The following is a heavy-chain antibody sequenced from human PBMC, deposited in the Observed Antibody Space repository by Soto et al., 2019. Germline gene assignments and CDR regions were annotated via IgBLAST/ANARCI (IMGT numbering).Heavy chain of an antibody. CDR3: ANPIRDYYDSSGYP. V-gene: IGHV3-30*18. CDR2: ISYDGSNK. D-gene: IGHD3-22*01. Sequence: GSLRLSCAASGFTFSSYGMHWVRQAPGKGLEWVAVISYDGSNKYYADSVKGRFTISRDNSKNTLYLQMNSLRAEDTAVYYCANPIRDYYDSSGYPWGQGTLVTVSS. CDR1: GFTFSSYG. J-gene: IGHJ4*02.